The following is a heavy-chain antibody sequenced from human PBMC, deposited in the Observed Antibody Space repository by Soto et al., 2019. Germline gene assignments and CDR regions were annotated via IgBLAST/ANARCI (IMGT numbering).Heavy chain of an antibody. J-gene: IGHJ3*02. D-gene: IGHD3-3*01. V-gene: IGHV1-2*02. CDR1: GYPVTAYY. Sequence: QLHLVQSGAVVKKPGASVTVSCSASGYPVTAYYMHWVRQAPGRGLEWMGGINPATGAAKYTQTFQGRVTMPRDSTTGTVFMELSGLTSGATAVFYWARGGGVGVAGSAAFDMWGQGTVVTVSS. CDR2: INPATGAA. CDR3: ARGGGVGVAGSAAFDM.